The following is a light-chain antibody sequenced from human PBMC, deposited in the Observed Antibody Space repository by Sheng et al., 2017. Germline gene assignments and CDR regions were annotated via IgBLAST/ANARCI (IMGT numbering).Light chain of an antibody. CDR3: QQNKRTPGT. J-gene: IGKJ1*01. V-gene: IGKV1-39*01. CDR1: QSISTF. CDR2: AAS. Sequence: DIQMTQSPSSLSASVGDRVTITCRASQSISTFLNWYQYKPGKVPKLLIYAASSLQSGVPSRFSGSGSGTDFTLTISNLQPEDFATYYCQQNKRTPGTFGQGPRWRSN.